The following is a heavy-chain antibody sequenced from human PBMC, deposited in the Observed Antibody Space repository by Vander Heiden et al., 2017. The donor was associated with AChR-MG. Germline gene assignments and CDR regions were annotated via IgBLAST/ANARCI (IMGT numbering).Heavy chain of an antibody. D-gene: IGHD6-19*01. CDR2: ISAYNGNT. V-gene: IGHV1-18*01. CDR1: GSTFTSYG. CDR3: ARGPTPHYSSGWYYFDY. J-gene: IGHJ4*02. Sequence: QVQLVQSGAEVKKPGASVKVSCKASGSTFTSYGISWVRQDPGQGLEWMGWISAYNGNTNYAQKLQGRVTMTTDTSTSTAYMELRSLRSDDTAVYYCARGPTPHYSSGWYYFDYWGQGTLVTVSS.